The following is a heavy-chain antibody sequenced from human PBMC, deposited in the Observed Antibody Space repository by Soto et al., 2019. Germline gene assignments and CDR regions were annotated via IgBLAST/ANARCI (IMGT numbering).Heavy chain of an antibody. Sequence: SETLSLTCTVSGGSIRSGGYYWSWIRQHTGKGLEWIGYIYYSGSTDYNPSLKSRVTISVDTSKNQFSLKLSSVTAADTAVYYCARDHAYSAYWAFDYWGQGALVTVSS. CDR3: ARDHAYSAYWAFDY. CDR1: GGSIRSGGYY. V-gene: IGHV4-31*03. CDR2: IYYSGST. J-gene: IGHJ4*02. D-gene: IGHD3-16*01.